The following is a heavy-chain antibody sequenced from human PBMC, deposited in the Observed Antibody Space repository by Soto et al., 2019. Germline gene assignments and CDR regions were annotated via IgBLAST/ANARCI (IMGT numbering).Heavy chain of an antibody. Sequence: PSETLSLTCAVSGGSISRGGYYWSWNRQHPGTALEWIGSIYHSGSSYYNPSLKSRVTISVDTSKNRFSLKMSSVTAADTAVYYCARDRGDQYYDILTGYYKEDYYYGMDVWGQGTTVTVSS. CDR1: GGSISRGGYY. V-gene: IGHV4-39*07. CDR3: ARDRGDQYYDILTGYYKEDYYYGMDV. J-gene: IGHJ6*02. CDR2: IYHSGSS. D-gene: IGHD3-9*01.